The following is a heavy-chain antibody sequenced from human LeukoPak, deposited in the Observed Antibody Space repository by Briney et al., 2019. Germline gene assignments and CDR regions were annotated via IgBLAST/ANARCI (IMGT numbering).Heavy chain of an antibody. Sequence: PGGSLRLSCAASGFTFSRYWMSWVRQAPGKGLEWVANIKPDGSEKYYMDSVKGRFTISRDNAKNSLYLQMNSLKAEDTAVYYCARLGDSSGYYDYWGQGILVTVSP. CDR2: IKPDGSEK. J-gene: IGHJ4*02. CDR3: ARLGDSSGYYDY. V-gene: IGHV3-7*04. D-gene: IGHD3-22*01. CDR1: GFTFSRYW.